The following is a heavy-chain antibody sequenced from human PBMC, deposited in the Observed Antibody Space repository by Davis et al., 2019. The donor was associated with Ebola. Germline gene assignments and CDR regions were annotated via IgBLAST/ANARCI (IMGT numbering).Heavy chain of an antibody. CDR3: ARLATAMVPFDY. J-gene: IGHJ4*02. Sequence: GGSLRLSCAASRFTFSSYSMNWVRQAPGKGLEWVSSISSSSSYIYYADSVKGRFTISRDNAKNSLSLQMNSLRAEDTAVYYCARLATAMVPFDYWGRGTLVTVSS. D-gene: IGHD3-10*01. V-gene: IGHV3-21*01. CDR1: RFTFSSYS. CDR2: ISSSSSYI.